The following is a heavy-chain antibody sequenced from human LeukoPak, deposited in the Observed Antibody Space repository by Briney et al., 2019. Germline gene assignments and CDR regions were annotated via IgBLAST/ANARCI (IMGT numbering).Heavy chain of an antibody. Sequence: ASVKVSCKASGGTFSSYAISWVRQAPGQGLEWMGRIIPIFGTANYAQKFQGRVTITTDESTSTAYMELSSLRSEDTAVYYCASGEYGYGSTSYYFDYWGQGTLVTVSS. CDR2: IIPIFGTA. D-gene: IGHD5-18*01. CDR3: ASGEYGYGSTSYYFDY. V-gene: IGHV1-69*05. J-gene: IGHJ4*02. CDR1: GGTFSSYA.